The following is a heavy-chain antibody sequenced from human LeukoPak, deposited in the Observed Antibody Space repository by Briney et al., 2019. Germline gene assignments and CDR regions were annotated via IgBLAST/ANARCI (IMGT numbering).Heavy chain of an antibody. J-gene: IGHJ4*02. V-gene: IGHV4-30-4*08. CDR2: IYYSGST. CDR3: ARVDQWLNDY. Sequence: LRLSCAASGFTFSSYAMSWIRQPPGKGLEWIGYIYYSGSTYYNPSLKSRATISVDTSKNQFSLKLSSVTAADTAVYYCARVDQWLNDYWGQGTLVTVSS. CDR1: GFTFSSYA. D-gene: IGHD3-22*01.